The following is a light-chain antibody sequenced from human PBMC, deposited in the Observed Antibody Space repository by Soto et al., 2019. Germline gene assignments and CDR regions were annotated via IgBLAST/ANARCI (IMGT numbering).Light chain of an antibody. CDR2: DAS. CDR3: QQYNNYWT. V-gene: IGKV1-5*01. J-gene: IGKJ1*01. Sequence: IQMTRSPSSLSASVGDRVTITCRASQSISSWLAWYQQKPGKAPKLLIYDASSLESGVPSRFSGSGSATEFTLTISSLQPDDFATYYCQQYNNYWTFGQGTKVDIK. CDR1: QSISSW.